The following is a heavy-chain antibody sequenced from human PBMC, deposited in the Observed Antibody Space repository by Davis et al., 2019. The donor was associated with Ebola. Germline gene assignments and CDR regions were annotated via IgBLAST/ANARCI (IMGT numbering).Heavy chain of an antibody. CDR1: RYTLTGYY. CDR3: ARGRGHYEYSGGDY. D-gene: IGHD6-19*01. J-gene: IGHJ4*02. Sequence: AASVKVSCKASRYTLTGYYMHWVRQAPGQGLEWMGIINPSGGSTTYAQNFQGRVTMTRDTSTTTVYMELSSLRSEDTAVYYCARGRGHYEYSGGDYWGQGTLVTVSS. V-gene: IGHV1-46*01. CDR2: INPSGGST.